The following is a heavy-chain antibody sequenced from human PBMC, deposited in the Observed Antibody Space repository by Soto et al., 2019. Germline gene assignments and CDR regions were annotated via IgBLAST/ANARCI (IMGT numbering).Heavy chain of an antibody. CDR1: GGTFSSYT. V-gene: IGHV1-69*02. Sequence: QVQLVQSGAEVKKPGSSVKVSCKASGGTFSSYTISWVRQAPGQGLEWMGRIIPILGIANYAQKFQGRVTITADKPTSTAYMELSSRRSEDTAVYYCARRWGTVTLGDAFDIWGQGTMVTVSS. J-gene: IGHJ3*02. CDR3: ARRWGTVTLGDAFDI. D-gene: IGHD4-17*01. CDR2: IIPILGIA.